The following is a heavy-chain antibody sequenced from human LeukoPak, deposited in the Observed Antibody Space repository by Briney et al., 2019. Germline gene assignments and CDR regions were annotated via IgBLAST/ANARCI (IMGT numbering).Heavy chain of an antibody. Sequence: GGSLRLSCAASGFTFSNYAMSWLRQAPGKGLEWLSAISGSGDSTYYADSVKGRFTISRDNSKNTLYLQVNSLRSEDTAVYYCATDGVIGWAYMDVWGKGTTVTVSS. V-gene: IGHV3-23*01. CDR2: ISGSGDST. D-gene: IGHD6-19*01. CDR1: GFTFSNYA. CDR3: ATDGVIGWAYMDV. J-gene: IGHJ6*03.